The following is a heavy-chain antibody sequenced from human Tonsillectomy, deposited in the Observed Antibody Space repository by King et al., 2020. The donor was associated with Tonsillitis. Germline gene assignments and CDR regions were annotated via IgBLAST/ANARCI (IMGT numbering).Heavy chain of an antibody. V-gene: IGHV1-18*04. CDR3: VRGVVGVSDDAFDV. J-gene: IGHJ3*01. Sequence: QVQLVQSGTEVKKPGSSVTVSCQASGYAFTDYGLSWVRQAPGQRLEWLGLVSAETGNTKYAQKVQDRVTMTTDTSTTTAYMELRSLSSDDTAVYYCVRGVVGVSDDAFDVWGRGTMVTVSS. CDR2: VSAETGNT. D-gene: IGHD2-15*01. CDR1: GYAFTDYG.